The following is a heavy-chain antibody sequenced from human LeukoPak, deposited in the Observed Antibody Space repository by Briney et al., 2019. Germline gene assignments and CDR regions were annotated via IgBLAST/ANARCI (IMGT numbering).Heavy chain of an antibody. CDR2: IIPILGIA. D-gene: IGHD2-15*01. CDR1: GGTFSSYA. CDR3: ARGPPGYCSGGSCYYYYYYGMDV. Sequence: ASVTVSCKASGGTFSSYAISWVRQAPGQGLEWMGRIIPILGIANYAQKFQGRVTITADKSTSTAYMELSSLRSEDTAVYYCARGPPGYCSGGSCYYYYYYGMDVWGQGTTVTVSS. V-gene: IGHV1-69*04. J-gene: IGHJ6*02.